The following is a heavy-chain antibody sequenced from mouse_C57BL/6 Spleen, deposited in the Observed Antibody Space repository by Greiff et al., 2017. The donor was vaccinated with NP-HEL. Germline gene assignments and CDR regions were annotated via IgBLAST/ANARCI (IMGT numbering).Heavy chain of an antibody. J-gene: IGHJ1*03. CDR3: SRATNWGGVWYFDV. V-gene: IGHV1-22*01. Sequence: EVQLQQSGPELVKPGASVKMSCKASGYTFTDYNMHWVKQSHGKSLEWFGYINPNNGGTSYNQKFKGKATLTVNKSSSTAYMELRSLTSEDSAVDYVSRATNWGGVWYFDVWGTGTTVTVSS. D-gene: IGHD4-1*01. CDR2: INPNNGGT. CDR1: GYTFTDYN.